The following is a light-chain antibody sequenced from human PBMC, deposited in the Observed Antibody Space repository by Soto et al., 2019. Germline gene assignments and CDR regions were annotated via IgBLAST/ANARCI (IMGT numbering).Light chain of an antibody. J-gene: IGLJ1*01. CDR3: SSYSRSSFYV. CDR2: EVS. Sequence: QSALTQPASVSGSPGQSITISCTGTSSDVGGYIYVSWYQQHPGKAPKLMIYEVSNRPSGVSNRFSGSKSGNTASLTISGLQAGDEADYYCSSYSRSSFYVFGTGTKVTVL. V-gene: IGLV2-14*01. CDR1: SSDVGGYIY.